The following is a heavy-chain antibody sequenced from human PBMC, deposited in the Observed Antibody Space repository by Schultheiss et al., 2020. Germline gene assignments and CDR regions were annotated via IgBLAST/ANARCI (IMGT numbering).Heavy chain of an antibody. D-gene: IGHD3-22*01. CDR3: ARVRVVGNNWFDP. CDR1: GGSISSSNW. V-gene: IGHV4-4*02. J-gene: IGHJ5*02. CDR2: IYHSGST. Sequence: SETLSLTCAVSGGSISSSNWWSWVRQPPGKGLEWIGEIYHSGSTNYNPSLKSRVTISLDKSKNHFSLKLSSVTAADTAVYYCARVRVVGNNWFDPWGQGTLVNVSS.